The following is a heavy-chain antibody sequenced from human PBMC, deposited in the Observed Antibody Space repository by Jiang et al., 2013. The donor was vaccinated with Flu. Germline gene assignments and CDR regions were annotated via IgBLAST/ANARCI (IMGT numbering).Heavy chain of an antibody. CDR2: ISGYNGDT. CDR3: ARDRSLGYGRSPDFDY. J-gene: IGHJ4*02. CDR1: NYTFTSYG. Sequence: QLVESGAEVKKPGASVKVSCKASNYTFTSYGISWVRQAPGQGLEWMGWISGYNGDTNYAQKFQGRVTVTTDTSTSTVYMEMRSLRSDDTAVYYCARDRSLGYGRSPDFDYWGQGTLVTVSS. D-gene: IGHD5-18*01. V-gene: IGHV1-18*01.